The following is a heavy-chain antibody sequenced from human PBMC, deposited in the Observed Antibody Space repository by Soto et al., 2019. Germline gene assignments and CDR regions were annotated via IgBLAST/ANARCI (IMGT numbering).Heavy chain of an antibody. CDR3: AKPARDGYNSDFDY. J-gene: IGHJ4*02. V-gene: IGHV3-30*18. CDR2: ISYDGSNK. D-gene: IGHD5-12*01. CDR1: GFTFSSYG. Sequence: GGSLRLSCAASGFTFSSYGMHWVRQAPGKGLEWVAVISYDGSNKYYADSVKGRFTISRDNSKNTLYLQMNSLRAEDTAVYYCAKPARDGYNSDFDYWGQGTLVTVSS.